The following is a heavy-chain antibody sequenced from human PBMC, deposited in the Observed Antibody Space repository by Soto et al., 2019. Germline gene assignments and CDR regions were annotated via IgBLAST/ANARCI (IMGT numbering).Heavy chain of an antibody. D-gene: IGHD2-2*01. CDR3: GNSEYQLLNDFDY. CDR2: ISGSGGST. V-gene: IGHV3-23*01. CDR1: GFTFSSYA. Sequence: GGSLRLSCAASGFTFSSYAMSWVRQAPGKGLEWVSAISGSGGSTYYADSVKGRFTISRDNSKNTLYLQMNSLRAEDTAVYYRGNSEYQLLNDFDYWGQGTLVTVSS. J-gene: IGHJ4*02.